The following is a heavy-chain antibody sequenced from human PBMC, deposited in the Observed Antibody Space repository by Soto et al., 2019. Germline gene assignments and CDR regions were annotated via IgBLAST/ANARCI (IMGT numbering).Heavy chain of an antibody. CDR3: XXXGPPAGY. D-gene: IGHD1-26*01. Sequence: QVQLVQSGAEVKKPGASVKVSCKASGYTFTSYAISWVRQAPGQGLEWMGWISAYNGNTNYAQKLQGRVTMTTDTXTTXXXXELXXLXXXXXXXXXXXXXGPPAGYWGQGTLVTVSS. CDR2: ISAYNGNT. CDR1: GYTFTSYA. J-gene: IGHJ4*02. V-gene: IGHV1-18*01.